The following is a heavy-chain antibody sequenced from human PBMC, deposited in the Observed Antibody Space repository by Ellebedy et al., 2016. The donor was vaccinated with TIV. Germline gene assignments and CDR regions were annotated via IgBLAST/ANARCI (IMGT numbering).Heavy chain of an antibody. J-gene: IGHJ3*02. D-gene: IGHD3-22*01. CDR1: GFTFSSYA. V-gene: IGHV3-23*01. CDR2: ISGSGGST. Sequence: GESLKISXAASGFTFSSYAMSWVRQAPGKGLEWVSAISGSGGSTYYADSVKGRFTISRDNSKNTLYLQMNSLRAEDTAVYFCARDRIYPNDIFDMWGQGTMVTVSS. CDR3: ARDRIYPNDIFDM.